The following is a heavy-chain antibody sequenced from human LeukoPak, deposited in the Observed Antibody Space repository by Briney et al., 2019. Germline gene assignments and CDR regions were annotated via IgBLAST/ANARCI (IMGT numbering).Heavy chain of an antibody. CDR1: GGSISSYY. CDR3: ARDGYSSGWYDY. CDR2: IHDSGST. V-gene: IGHV4-59*01. D-gene: IGHD6-19*01. Sequence: SETLSLTCAVYGGSISSYYWIWIRQPPGKGLEWIGHIHDSGSTTYNPSLKSRVTISVDTSKNQFSLKVSSVTAADTAVYYCARDGYSSGWYDYWGQGTLVTVSS. J-gene: IGHJ4*02.